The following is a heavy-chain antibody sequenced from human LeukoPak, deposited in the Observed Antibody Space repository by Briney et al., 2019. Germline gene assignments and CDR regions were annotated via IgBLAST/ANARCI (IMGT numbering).Heavy chain of an antibody. CDR1: GFTFVSYA. CDR3: AKAFTSINDFWSGSGAQLFDY. J-gene: IGHJ4*02. V-gene: IGHV3-23*01. CDR2: ISGSGGST. D-gene: IGHD3-3*01. Sequence: GTSLRLSCAASGFTFVSYAMSWVRQAPGKGLEWVSAISGSGGSTYYADSVKGRFTISRDNSKNTLHLQMNSLRAEDTAVYYCAKAFTSINDFWSGSGAQLFDYWGQGTLVTVSS.